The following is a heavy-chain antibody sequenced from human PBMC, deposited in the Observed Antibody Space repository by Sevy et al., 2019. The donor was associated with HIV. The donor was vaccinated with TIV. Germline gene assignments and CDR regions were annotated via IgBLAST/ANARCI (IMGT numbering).Heavy chain of an antibody. Sequence: SETLFLTCTVSGGSISSSSYYWGWIRQPPGKGLEWIGSIYYSGSTYYNPSLKSRVTISVDTSKNQFSLKLSSVTAADTAVYYCARLSGDCSGGSCYSWDYYYYYMDVWGKGTTVTV. V-gene: IGHV4-39*01. CDR2: IYYSGST. D-gene: IGHD2-15*01. J-gene: IGHJ6*03. CDR3: ARLSGDCSGGSCYSWDYYYYYMDV. CDR1: GGSISSSSYY.